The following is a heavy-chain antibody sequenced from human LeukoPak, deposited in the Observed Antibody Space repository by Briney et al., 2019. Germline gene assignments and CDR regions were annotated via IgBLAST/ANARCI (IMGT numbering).Heavy chain of an antibody. CDR3: ARAMRTTAVTAGDYHYYYGMDV. CDR2: IYTSGST. Sequence: SETLSLTCTVSSGSISSGSYYWSWIRQPAGKGLEWIGRIYTSGSTNYNPSLKSRVTISVDTSKNQFSLKLSSVTAADTAVYYCARAMRTTAVTAGDYHYYYGMDVWGQGTTVTVSS. D-gene: IGHD4-17*01. J-gene: IGHJ6*02. CDR1: SGSISSGSYY. V-gene: IGHV4-61*02.